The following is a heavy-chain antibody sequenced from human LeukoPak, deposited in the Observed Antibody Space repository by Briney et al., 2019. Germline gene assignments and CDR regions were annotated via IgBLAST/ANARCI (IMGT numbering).Heavy chain of an antibody. V-gene: IGHV4-59*01. D-gene: IGHD3-22*01. CDR2: IYYSGST. Sequence: SETLSLTCTVSGGSISSYYWSWIRQPPGKGLEWIGYIYYSGSTDYNPSLKSRVTISVDTSKNQFSLKLSSVTAADTAVYYCARARNYYDSSDYYYEGDAFDIWGQGTMVTVSS. CDR1: GGSISSYY. J-gene: IGHJ3*02. CDR3: ARARNYYDSSDYYYEGDAFDI.